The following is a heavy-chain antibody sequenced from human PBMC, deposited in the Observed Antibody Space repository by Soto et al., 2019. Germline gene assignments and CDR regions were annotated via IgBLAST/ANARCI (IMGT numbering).Heavy chain of an antibody. CDR1: GDSVSSNSAA. J-gene: IGHJ6*02. D-gene: IGHD2-21*02. V-gene: IGHV6-1*01. CDR3: AKAICGGDCYPVWYYGMDV. CDR2: TYYRSKWYN. Sequence: SQTLSLTCAISGDSVSSNSAAWNWLRQSPSRGLEWLGRTYYRSKWYNDYAPSVKSQITINPDTSRNQFSLQLNSVTPEDTAVYYCAKAICGGDCYPVWYYGMDVWGQGTTVTVSS.